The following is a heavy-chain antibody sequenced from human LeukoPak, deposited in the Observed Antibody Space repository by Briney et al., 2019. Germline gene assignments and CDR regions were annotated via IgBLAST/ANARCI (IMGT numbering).Heavy chain of an antibody. Sequence: PGGSLRLSCAASGFTFSSYWMSWVRQAPGKGLEWVANIKQDGSEKYYVDSVKGRFTISRDNAKNSLYLQMNSLRAEDTAVYYCARAQPIYDSSGYYLGREAFDIWGQGTMVTVSS. D-gene: IGHD3-22*01. V-gene: IGHV3-7*05. CDR3: ARAQPIYDSSGYYLGREAFDI. CDR1: GFTFSSYW. CDR2: IKQDGSEK. J-gene: IGHJ3*02.